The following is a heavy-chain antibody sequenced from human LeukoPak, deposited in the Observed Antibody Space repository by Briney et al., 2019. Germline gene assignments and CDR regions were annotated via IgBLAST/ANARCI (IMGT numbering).Heavy chain of an antibody. CDR1: GYTFTSYG. Sequence: ASVKVSCKASGYTFTSYGISWVRQAPGQGLEWMGWISAYNGNTNYAQKLQGRVTMTTDTSTSTAYMELRSLRSDDTAVYYCASAADGQYCSGGSCSLYYFDYWGQGTLVTVSS. D-gene: IGHD2-15*01. CDR2: ISAYNGNT. J-gene: IGHJ4*02. V-gene: IGHV1-18*01. CDR3: ASAADGQYCSGGSCSLYYFDY.